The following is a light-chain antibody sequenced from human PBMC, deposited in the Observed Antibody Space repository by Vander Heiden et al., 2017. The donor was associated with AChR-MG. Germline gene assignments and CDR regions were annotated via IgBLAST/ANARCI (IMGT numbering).Light chain of an antibody. Sequence: EIVVTQSPATLSLSPGERATLSCRTSQSVGSYLAWYQQKPGQAPRLLIYGASNRATGIPARFSGSGSGTDFTLTISSLEPEDFAVYYWQQRYKSWTFGQGTKVEIK. CDR2: GAS. V-gene: IGKV3-11*01. CDR1: QSVGSY. J-gene: IGKJ1*01. CDR3: QQRYKSWT.